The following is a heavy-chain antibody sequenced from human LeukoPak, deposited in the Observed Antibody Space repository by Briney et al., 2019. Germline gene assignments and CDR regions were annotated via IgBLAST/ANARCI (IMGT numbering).Heavy chain of an antibody. CDR2: IKPNSGGT. V-gene: IGHV1-2*02. CDR3: ARLSGNYSY. J-gene: IGHJ4*02. CDR1: GYTFTDYY. D-gene: IGHD1-26*01. Sequence: ASVKVSCKASGYTFTDYYMHWVRQAPGQGLEWMGWIKPNSGGTVYAQKFQGRVTMTRDTSISTVYMELSRLTSDDTAVYYCARLSGNYSYWGQGTLVTVSS.